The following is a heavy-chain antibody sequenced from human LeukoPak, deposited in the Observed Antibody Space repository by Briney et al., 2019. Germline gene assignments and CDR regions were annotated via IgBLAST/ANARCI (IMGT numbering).Heavy chain of an antibody. CDR3: ARSDYDFWSGYYRLFDP. V-gene: IGHV3-74*01. CDR2: INSDGSST. J-gene: IGHJ5*02. Sequence: GGSLRLSCAASGFTFSSYWMHWVRQAPGKGLVCVSRINSDGSSTSYADSVKGRFTISRDNAKNTLYLQMNSLRAEDTAVYYCARSDYDFWSGYYRLFDPWGQGTLVTVSS. CDR1: GFTFSSYW. D-gene: IGHD3-3*01.